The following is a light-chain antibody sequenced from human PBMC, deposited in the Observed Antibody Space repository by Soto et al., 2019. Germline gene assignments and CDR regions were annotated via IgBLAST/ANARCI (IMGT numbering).Light chain of an antibody. Sequence: DIQMTQSPSSLSASVGDRVTITCRASQSISSYLNWYQQKPGKAPKLLIYAASSLQSGVPSRFSGSGSGTDFTFTISSLQPEDIATYYCQQYYSFPRTFGQGTKVDI. CDR1: QSISSY. CDR2: AAS. V-gene: IGKV1-39*01. CDR3: QQYYSFPRT. J-gene: IGKJ1*01.